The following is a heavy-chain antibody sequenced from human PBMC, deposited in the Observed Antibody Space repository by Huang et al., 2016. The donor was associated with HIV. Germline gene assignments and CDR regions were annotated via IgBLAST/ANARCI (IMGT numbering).Heavy chain of an antibody. D-gene: IGHD3-16*01. CDR3: ARRGGYDSDDP. J-gene: IGHJ5*02. Sequence: QVQLVQSGSELKKPGVSVKLSCKAFGYSFTSFLISWVRQDPGQGLEWMGCIDTNTGKPTDAQGFTGRFVFSLDTSVSTAYLQISSLKAEDTAVYYCARRGGYDSDDPWGQGTLVTVSS. V-gene: IGHV7-4-1*02. CDR2: IDTNTGKP. CDR1: GYSFTSFL.